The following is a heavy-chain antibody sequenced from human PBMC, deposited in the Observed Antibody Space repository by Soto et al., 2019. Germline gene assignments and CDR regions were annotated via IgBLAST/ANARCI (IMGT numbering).Heavy chain of an antibody. Sequence: GGSLRLSCAASGFTFSNYGMHWVRQAPGKGLEWVAVIWYDGSNKYYADSVKGRFTISRDNSKNTLYVQMNSLRAEDTAVYYCARDPSHGSGSYLDYWGQGTLVTVSS. CDR2: IWYDGSNK. CDR3: ARDPSHGSGSYLDY. D-gene: IGHD3-10*01. V-gene: IGHV3-33*01. J-gene: IGHJ4*02. CDR1: GFTFSNYG.